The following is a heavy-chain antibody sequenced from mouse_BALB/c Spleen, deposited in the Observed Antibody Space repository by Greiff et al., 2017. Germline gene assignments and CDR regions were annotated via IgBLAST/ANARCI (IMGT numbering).Heavy chain of an antibody. Sequence: EVQLQQSGPELVKPGASVKISCKASGYSFTGYYMHWVKQSHVKSLEWIGRINPYNGATSYNQNFKDKASLTVDKSSSTAYMELHSLTSEDSAVYYCARAGTLDYWGQGTTLTVSS. J-gene: IGHJ2*01. CDR3: ARAGTLDY. V-gene: IGHV1-26*01. CDR1: GYSFTGYY. CDR2: INPYNGAT. D-gene: IGHD4-1*01.